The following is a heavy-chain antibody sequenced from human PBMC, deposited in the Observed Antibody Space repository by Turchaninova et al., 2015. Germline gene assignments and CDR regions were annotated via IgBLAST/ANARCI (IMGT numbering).Heavy chain of an antibody. Sequence: QVQLQESGPGLVKPSETLSLTCGVSGGSITNYNWWNWVRQPPGQGLEWSGEIYHTGTTTYNPSLKSRATISLDKSENQFSLKLNSVTAADTAVYYCVRSTYYDFWSPDYWGQGTLVTVHS. D-gene: IGHD3-3*01. CDR2: IYHTGTT. V-gene: IGHV4/OR15-8*01. CDR3: VRSTYYDFWSPDY. J-gene: IGHJ4*02. CDR1: GGSITNYNW.